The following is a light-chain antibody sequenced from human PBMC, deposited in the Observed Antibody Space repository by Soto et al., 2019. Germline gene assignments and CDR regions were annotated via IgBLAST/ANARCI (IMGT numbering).Light chain of an antibody. V-gene: IGLV2-14*01. CDR1: SSDVGGYNY. CDR3: SSYTSSSTLLYV. CDR2: DVS. Sequence: QSVLTQPASESGSPGQLITISCTGTSSDVGGYNYVSWYQQHPGKAPKLMIYDVSNRPSGVSNRFSGSKSGNTASLTISGLQAEDEADYYCSSYTSSSTLLYVFGTGTKVTVL. J-gene: IGLJ1*01.